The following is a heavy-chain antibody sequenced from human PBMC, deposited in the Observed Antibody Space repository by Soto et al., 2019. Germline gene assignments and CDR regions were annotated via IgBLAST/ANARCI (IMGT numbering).Heavy chain of an antibody. CDR3: ARDMEDVVVPASYYFDY. V-gene: IGHV3-33*01. D-gene: IGHD2-21*01. J-gene: IGHJ4*02. Sequence: GGSLRLSCAASGFTFSSYGMHWVRQAPGKGLEWVAVIWYDGSNKYYADSVKGRFTISRDNSKNTLYLQMNSLRAEDTAVYYCARDMEDVVVPASYYFDYWGQGTLVTVSS. CDR2: IWYDGSNK. CDR1: GFTFSSYG.